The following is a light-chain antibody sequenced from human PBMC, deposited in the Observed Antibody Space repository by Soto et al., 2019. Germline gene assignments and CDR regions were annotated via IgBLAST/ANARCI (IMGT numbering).Light chain of an antibody. CDR3: AVWDYSLSGVV. CDR2: YNN. V-gene: IGLV1-47*01. Sequence: QSVLTQPPSASGTPGQRVTISCAGSPFNIGINSVWWYKQLPGTAPQSLIYYNNQRPSGVPDRFSGSKSGTSASLAISGLRTEDEADYYCAVWDYSLSGVVLGGGTKLTVL. CDR1: PFNIGINS. J-gene: IGLJ2*01.